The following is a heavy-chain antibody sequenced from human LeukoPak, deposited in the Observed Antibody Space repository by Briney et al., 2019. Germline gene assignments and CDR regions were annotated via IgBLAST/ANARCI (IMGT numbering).Heavy chain of an antibody. CDR2: IYYSGST. D-gene: IGHD5-24*01. V-gene: IGHV4-59*08. CDR1: GGSISSYY. J-gene: IGHJ4*02. CDR3: ARRAGDGYYFDY. Sequence: PSETLSLTCTVSGGSISSYYWSWIRQPPGKGLEWIGYIYYSGSTNYNPSLKSRVTISVDTSKNRFSLKLSSVTAADTAVYYCARRAGDGYYFDYWGQGTLVTVSS.